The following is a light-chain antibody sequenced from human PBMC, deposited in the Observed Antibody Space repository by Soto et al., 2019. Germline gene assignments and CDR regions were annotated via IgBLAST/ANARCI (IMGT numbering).Light chain of an antibody. CDR3: QSYDSSLSVV. Sequence: QSVLTQPPSVSGAPGQRVTISCTGSSSNIGAGYDVHWYQQLPGTAPKLLIYVNINRPSGVTDRFSGSKSGTSASLAITGLQAEDEADYYCQSYDSSLSVVFGGGTKLTVL. J-gene: IGLJ2*01. V-gene: IGLV1-40*01. CDR1: SSNIGAGYD. CDR2: VNI.